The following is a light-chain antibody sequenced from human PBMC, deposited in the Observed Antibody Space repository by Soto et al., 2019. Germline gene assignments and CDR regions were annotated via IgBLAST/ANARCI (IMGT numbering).Light chain of an antibody. CDR1: QSISSW. J-gene: IGKJ1*01. CDR3: QQYNSYPWT. Sequence: DIQMIQSPSTLSASVGDRVTITCRASQSISSWLAWYQQKPGKAPKLLIYDASSLESGVPSRFSGSGSGTEFTLTISSLQPDDFATYYCQQYNSYPWTFGQGTKV. V-gene: IGKV1-5*01. CDR2: DAS.